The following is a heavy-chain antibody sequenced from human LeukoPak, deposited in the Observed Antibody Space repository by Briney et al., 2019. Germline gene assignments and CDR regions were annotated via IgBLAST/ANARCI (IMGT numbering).Heavy chain of an antibody. CDR2: INWNSGSI. CDR1: GVTFDDYA. CDR3: AKGDTMVLTDYYYGMDV. J-gene: IGHJ6*02. V-gene: IGHV3-9*01. D-gene: IGHD4/OR15-4a*01. Sequence: PGRSLRLSCAASGVTFDDYAMHWVREAPGKGLEWVSGINWNSGSIGYADSVKGRFTISRDNAKNSLYLQMNSLRAEDTALYYCAKGDTMVLTDYYYGMDVWGQGTTVTVSS.